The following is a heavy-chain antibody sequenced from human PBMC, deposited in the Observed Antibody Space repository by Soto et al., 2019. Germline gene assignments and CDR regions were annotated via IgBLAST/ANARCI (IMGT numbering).Heavy chain of an antibody. Sequence: EVQLVESGGGLVQPGRSLRLSCAASGFTFEDFAMHWVRQAPGKGLEWVSGIGWNSGNIDYADSVKGRFTISRDNAKNSLYLQMNSLRPEDTALYYCAKDRGRIYGAQSDYWGQGTLVTVSS. D-gene: IGHD4-17*01. CDR1: GFTFEDFA. CDR2: IGWNSGNI. CDR3: AKDRGRIYGAQSDY. J-gene: IGHJ4*02. V-gene: IGHV3-9*01.